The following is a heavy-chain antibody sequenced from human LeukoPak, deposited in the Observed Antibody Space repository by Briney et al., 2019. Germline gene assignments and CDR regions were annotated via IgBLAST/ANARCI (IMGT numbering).Heavy chain of an antibody. V-gene: IGHV4-61*02. D-gene: IGHD2-2*02. Sequence: SETLSLTCTVSGGSISSGSYYWSWIRQPAGKGLEWIGRIYTSGSTNYNPSLKSRVTISVDTSKNQFSLKLSSVTAADTAVYYCARLGPAAIWVDGWFDPWGQGTLVTVSS. J-gene: IGHJ5*02. CDR2: IYTSGST. CDR3: ARLGPAAIWVDGWFDP. CDR1: GGSISSGSYY.